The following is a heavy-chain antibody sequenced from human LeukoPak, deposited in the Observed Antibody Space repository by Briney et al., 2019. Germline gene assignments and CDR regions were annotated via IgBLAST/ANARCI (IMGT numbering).Heavy chain of an antibody. V-gene: IGHV3-21*01. CDR3: NRAIAGDYYYYMDV. CDR1: GFTFSNYN. J-gene: IGHJ6*03. D-gene: IGHD2-21*01. Sequence: GGSLRLSCAASGFTFSNYNLNWVRQAPGKGLEWVSSISSSSSYIYYADSVKGRFTISRDNAKNSLYLQMNSLRAEDTAVYYCNRAIAGDYYYYMDVWGKGTTVTVSS. CDR2: ISSSSSYI.